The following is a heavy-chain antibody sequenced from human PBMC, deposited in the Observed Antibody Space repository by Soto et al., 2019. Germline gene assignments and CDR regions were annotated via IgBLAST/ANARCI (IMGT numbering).Heavy chain of an antibody. CDR2: IDPSDSYT. V-gene: IGHV5-10-1*01. D-gene: IGHD3-9*01. CDR3: ARGAILTGYYLQVYLFDY. J-gene: IGHJ4*02. Sequence: PGESLKIFCKGSGYSFTSYWISWVRQMPGKGLEWMGRIDPSDSYTNYSPSFQGHVTISADKSISTAYLQWSSLKASDTAMYYCARGAILTGYYLQVYLFDYWGQGTLVTVSS. CDR1: GYSFTSYW.